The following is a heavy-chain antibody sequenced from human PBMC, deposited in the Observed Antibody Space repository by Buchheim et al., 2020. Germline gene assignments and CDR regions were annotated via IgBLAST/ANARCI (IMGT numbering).Heavy chain of an antibody. J-gene: IGHJ6*02. CDR3: ARGGFGISDWRYYYYYDGMDV. V-gene: IGHV1-8*01. CDR2: MNPNSGNT. CDR1: GYNFTSDD. Sequence: QVQLVQSGAEVKKPGASVTVSCKASGYNFTSDDINWVRQATGQGLEWMGWMNPNSGNTGYAQKFQGRVPLTRNTSISTAYMVLSSLRSEDTAVYYGARGGFGISDWRYYYYYDGMDVWGQGTT. D-gene: IGHD6-19*01.